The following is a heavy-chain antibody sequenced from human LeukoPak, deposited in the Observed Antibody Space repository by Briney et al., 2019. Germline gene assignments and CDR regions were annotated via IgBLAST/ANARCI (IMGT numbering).Heavy chain of an antibody. CDR2: IYHSGST. D-gene: IGHD3-3*01. CDR1: GYSISSGYY. Sequence: KPSETLSLTCAVSGYSISSGYYWGWIRQPPGTGLEWIGSIYHSGSTYYNPSLKSRVTISVDTSKNQFSLKLSSVTAADTAVYYCAKDYDFWSGPGYWGQGTLVTVSS. J-gene: IGHJ4*02. V-gene: IGHV4-38-2*01. CDR3: AKDYDFWSGPGY.